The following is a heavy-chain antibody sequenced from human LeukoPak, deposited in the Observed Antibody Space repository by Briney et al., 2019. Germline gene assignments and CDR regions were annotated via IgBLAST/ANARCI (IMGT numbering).Heavy chain of an antibody. CDR1: GFTFSSYW. D-gene: IGHD3-9*01. CDR3: ARDVPPTGYYVDY. Sequence: PGGSLRLSCAASGFTFSSYWMSWVRQAPGKGLEWVANIKQDGSEKYYVDSVKGRFTISRDNAKNSLYLQKNSLRAEDTAVYYCARDVPPTGYYVDYWGQGTLVTVSS. J-gene: IGHJ4*02. CDR2: IKQDGSEK. V-gene: IGHV3-7*01.